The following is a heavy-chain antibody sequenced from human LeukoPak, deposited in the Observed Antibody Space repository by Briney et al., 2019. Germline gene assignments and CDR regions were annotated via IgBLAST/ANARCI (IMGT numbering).Heavy chain of an antibody. CDR2: ISSSSSTI. D-gene: IGHD4-17*01. J-gene: IGHJ4*02. CDR1: GFTFSSCR. Sequence: SGGSLRLSCAASGFTFSSCRMNWVRQAPGKGLEWVSYISSSSSTIYYTDSVKGRFTISRDNAKNSLYLQMNSLRDEDTAVYYCARGLTVTLAIYYWGQGTLVTVSS. CDR3: ARGLTVTLAIYY. V-gene: IGHV3-48*02.